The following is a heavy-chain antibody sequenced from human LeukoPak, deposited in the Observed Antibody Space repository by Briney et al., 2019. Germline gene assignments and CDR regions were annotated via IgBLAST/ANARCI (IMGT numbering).Heavy chain of an antibody. J-gene: IGHJ6*02. CDR1: GIIFSSYS. CDR3: ARGQYLYYGSRDCIGVDV. V-gene: IGHV3-48*01. Sequence: PGGSLRLSCAVSGIIFSSYSMNWVRQAPGKGLEWVSYISSSGSTIYYADSVKGRFTISRDNAKNSLYLQMNSLRAEDTAVYYCARGQYLYYGSRDCIGVDVWGQGTTVTVSS. D-gene: IGHD3-22*01. CDR2: ISSSGSTI.